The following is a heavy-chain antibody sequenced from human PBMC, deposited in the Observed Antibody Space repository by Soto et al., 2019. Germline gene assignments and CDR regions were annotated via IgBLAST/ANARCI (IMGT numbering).Heavy chain of an antibody. D-gene: IGHD3-3*01. CDR1: GFSLTTSGVG. CDR2: IYWDDDK. J-gene: IGHJ4*02. V-gene: IGHV2-5*02. Sequence: QITLNESGPTVVRPTETLTLTCRFSGFSLTTSGVGVGWIRQSPGKAPEWLALIYWDDDKRYSASLKSRLTITKDTSKHQVVLTVSDLDPTDTATYYCAHRVLRTVFGLVTKTAIYFDFWGQGTPVAVSS. CDR3: AHRVLRTVFGLVTKTAIYFDF.